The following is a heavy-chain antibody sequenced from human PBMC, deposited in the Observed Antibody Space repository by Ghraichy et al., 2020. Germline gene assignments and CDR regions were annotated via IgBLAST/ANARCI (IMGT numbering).Heavy chain of an antibody. Sequence: ASVKVSCKASGYTFTSYGISWVRQAPGQGLEWMGWISAYNGNTNYAQKLQGRVTMTTDTSTSTAYMELRSLRSDDTAVYYCARSLNYDILTGYYYNNRVNYGMDVWGQGTTVTVSS. CDR3: ARSLNYDILTGYYYNNRVNYGMDV. J-gene: IGHJ6*02. CDR1: GYTFTSYG. CDR2: ISAYNGNT. D-gene: IGHD3-9*01. V-gene: IGHV1-18*01.